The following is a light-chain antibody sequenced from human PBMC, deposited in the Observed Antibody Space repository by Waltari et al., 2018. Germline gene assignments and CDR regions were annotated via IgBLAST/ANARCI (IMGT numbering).Light chain of an antibody. Sequence: DVQMTQSPSTLSASVGDRVAITCRACQSINYYLAWYQQKPGKAPKLLIYKASTLQSGAPSRFGGSGSGTEFTLTISSLQPDDFATYYCHQYDSFSTFGQGTIVEIK. CDR3: HQYDSFST. J-gene: IGKJ1*01. CDR1: QSINYY. CDR2: KAS. V-gene: IGKV1-5*03.